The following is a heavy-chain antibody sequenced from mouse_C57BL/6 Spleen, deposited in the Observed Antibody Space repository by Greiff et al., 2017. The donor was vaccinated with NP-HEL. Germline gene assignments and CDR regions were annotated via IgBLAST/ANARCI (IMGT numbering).Heavy chain of an antibody. CDR3: ARKGLGGSRGYFDY. Sequence: QVQLQQSGPELVKPGASVKISCKASGYAFSSSWMNWVKQRPGKGLEWIGRIYPGDGDTNYNGKFKGKATLTADKSSSTAYMQLSSLTSEDSAVYFCARKGLGGSRGYFDYWGQGTTLTVSS. J-gene: IGHJ2*01. D-gene: IGHD1-1*01. CDR1: GYAFSSSW. CDR2: IYPGDGDT. V-gene: IGHV1-82*01.